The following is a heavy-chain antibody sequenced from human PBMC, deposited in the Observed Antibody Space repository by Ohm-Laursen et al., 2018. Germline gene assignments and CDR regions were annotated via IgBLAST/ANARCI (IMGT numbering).Heavy chain of an antibody. D-gene: IGHD3-10*01. J-gene: IGHJ3*02. CDR3: ARDSDPQTGGSFDI. CDR1: GFTVSSNY. Sequence: SLRLSCAASGFTVSSNYMSWVRQAPGKGLEWVSVIYSGGSTYYADSVKGRFTISRDNSKNTLYLQMNSLRAEDTAVYYCARDSDPQTGGSFDIWGQGTMVTVSS. CDR2: IYSGGST. V-gene: IGHV3-66*01.